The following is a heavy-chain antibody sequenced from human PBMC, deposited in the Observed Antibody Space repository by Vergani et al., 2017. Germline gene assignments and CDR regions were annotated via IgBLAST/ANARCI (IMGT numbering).Heavy chain of an antibody. CDR3: ASKRGACRAAYCHSYDF. D-gene: IGHD2-15*01. Sequence: QVQLQESGPGLVKPSETLSLTCTVSGDSVISTDYHWGWIRPPPGKGLEWIGCVDYSGSTSYNPSLESRLSISFETPKNQFSLRLTSVTAADTAVYYCASKRGACRAAYCHSYDFWGPGALVGVSS. CDR2: VDYSGST. V-gene: IGHV4-39*01. J-gene: IGHJ4*02. CDR1: GDSVISTDYH.